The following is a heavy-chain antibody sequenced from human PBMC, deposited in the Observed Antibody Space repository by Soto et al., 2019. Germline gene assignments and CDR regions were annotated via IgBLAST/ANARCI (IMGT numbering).Heavy chain of an antibody. J-gene: IGHJ5*02. CDR3: ARDPRTWSRSHNWFDP. CDR1: GGTFSSDS. V-gene: IGHV1-69*01. CDR2: IIPIFGTA. Sequence: QVQLVQSGAEVKKPGSSVKVSCKASGGTFSSDSINWVRQAPGQGLEWMGGIIPIFGTANYAQKFQGRVTISAEESASTVYMELSSLRSEDTAVYYCARDPRTWSRSHNWFDPWGQGTLVTVSS. D-gene: IGHD3-10*01.